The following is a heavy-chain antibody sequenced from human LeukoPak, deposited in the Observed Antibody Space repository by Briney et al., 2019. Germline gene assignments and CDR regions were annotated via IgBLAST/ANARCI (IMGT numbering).Heavy chain of an antibody. Sequence: GGSLRLSCAASGFTFSSYGMHWVRQAPGKWLEWVAVISYDGSNKYYADSVKGRFTISRDNSKNTLYLQMNSLRAEDTAVYYCAKDSRLGYGSGSYRGYYGMDVWGQGTTVTVSS. CDR3: AKDSRLGYGSGSYRGYYGMDV. CDR1: GFTFSSYG. D-gene: IGHD3-10*01. J-gene: IGHJ6*02. V-gene: IGHV3-30*18. CDR2: ISYDGSNK.